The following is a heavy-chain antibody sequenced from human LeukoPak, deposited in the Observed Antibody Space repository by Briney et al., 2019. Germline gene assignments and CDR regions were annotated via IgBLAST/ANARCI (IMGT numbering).Heavy chain of an antibody. V-gene: IGHV3-7*01. CDR1: GFTFSSYS. CDR2: IKPDGIDK. Sequence: GGSLRLSCAASGFTFSSYSTNWVRQSPRKGLEWVANIKPDGIDKYYVDSARGRFTVSRDNAKNSAFLQMNSLRAEDTAIYYCATISAQTFDIWGQGTMVSVSS. J-gene: IGHJ3*02. D-gene: IGHD5-24*01. CDR3: ATISAQTFDI.